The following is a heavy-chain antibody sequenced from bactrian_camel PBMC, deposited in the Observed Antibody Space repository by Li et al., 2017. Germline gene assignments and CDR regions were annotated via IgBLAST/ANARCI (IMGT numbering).Heavy chain of an antibody. CDR3: SAGIGMCSPNAPWDY. D-gene: IGHD1*01. Sequence: HVQLVESGGGSVQAGGSLTLSCAASGNTDSMHCIAWFRQVPGKEREGVATIDSDGVADYSASVQGRFTISKDSSKNTLYLQMNSLKPEDTALYYCSAGIGMCSPNAPWDYWGQGTQVTVS. J-gene: IGHJ4*01. CDR1: GNTDSMHC. V-gene: IGHV3S53*01. CDR2: IDSDGVA.